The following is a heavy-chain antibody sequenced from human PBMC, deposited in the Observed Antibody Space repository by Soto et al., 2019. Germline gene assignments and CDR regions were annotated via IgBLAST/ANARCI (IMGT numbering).Heavy chain of an antibody. CDR2: IYNSGST. CDR3: ARELLMTPVTTPYNWFDP. Sequence: SETLSLTCPVSGGSISSCDFYWSWIRQPPGKVLEWIGYIYNSGSTYYNPSLKSRVTISIETSKNQFSLKLSSVTAADTAVYYCARELLMTPVTTPYNWFDPWGQGTLVTVSS. CDR1: GGSISSCDFY. J-gene: IGHJ5*02. D-gene: IGHD4-17*01. V-gene: IGHV4-30-4*01.